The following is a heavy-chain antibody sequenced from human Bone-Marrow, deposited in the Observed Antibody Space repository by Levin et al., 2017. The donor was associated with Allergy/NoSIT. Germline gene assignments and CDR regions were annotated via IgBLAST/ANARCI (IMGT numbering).Heavy chain of an antibody. CDR2: ITWNSGSI. CDR1: GFTFDDYA. CDR3: AKSPSAFTVANVFDS. V-gene: IGHV3-9*01. J-gene: IGHJ4*02. D-gene: IGHD5-12*01. Sequence: SLKISCAASGFTFDDYAMHWVRQAPGKGLEWVAGITWNSGSIGYADSVKGRFTISRDNAKNSLYLQMNSVRPEDTALYYCAKSPSAFTVANVFDSWGQGTVVTVSS.